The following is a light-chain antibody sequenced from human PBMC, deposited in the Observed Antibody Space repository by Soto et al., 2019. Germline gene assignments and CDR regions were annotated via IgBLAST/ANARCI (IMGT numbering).Light chain of an antibody. J-gene: IGKJ5*01. CDR2: DAS. V-gene: IGKV3-11*01. CDR3: QQRT. Sequence: EIVLTQSPATLSLSPGERATLSCRASQSVSSCLAWYQQKPGQAPRLLIYDASNRATGIPARFSGSGSGTDFTLTISSLEPEDFAVYYCQQRTFGQGTRLEIK. CDR1: QSVSSC.